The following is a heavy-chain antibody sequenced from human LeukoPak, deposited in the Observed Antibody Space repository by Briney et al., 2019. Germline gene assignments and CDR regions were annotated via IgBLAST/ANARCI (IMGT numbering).Heavy chain of an antibody. D-gene: IGHD3-9*01. CDR2: ISYDGSNK. CDR3: ARDHDILTGSDAFDI. Sequence: PGGSLRLSCAASGFTFSSYAMHWVRQAPGKGLEWVAVISYDGSNKYYADSVKGRFTISRDNSKNTLYLQMNSLRAEDTAVYYCARDHDILTGSDAFDIWGQGAMVTVSS. V-gene: IGHV3-30-3*01. CDR1: GFTFSSYA. J-gene: IGHJ3*02.